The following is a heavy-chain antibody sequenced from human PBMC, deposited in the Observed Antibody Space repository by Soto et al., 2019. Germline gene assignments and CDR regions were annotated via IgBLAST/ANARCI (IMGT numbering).Heavy chain of an antibody. J-gene: IGHJ4*02. D-gene: IGHD2-21*02. CDR2: IYYSWST. CDR1: GGSISSRSYY. V-gene: IGHV4-39*01. Sequence: SETLRLTCTVSGGSISSRSYYWGWIRQRPGTGLEWIGSIYYSWSTYHNPSLRRRVSMSIDTSKGQFSLKLKSVTAADPALSFCARKRTPAVTQAYFEVWGPGSLVTVSS. CDR3: ARKRTPAVTQAYFEV.